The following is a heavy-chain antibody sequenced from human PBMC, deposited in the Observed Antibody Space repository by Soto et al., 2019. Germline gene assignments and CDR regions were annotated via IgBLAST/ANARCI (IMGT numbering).Heavy chain of an antibody. CDR2: IYSGGST. CDR1: GFTVSSNY. Sequence: SLILSCAASGFTVSSNYMSWVRQAPGKGLEWVSVIYSGGSTYYADSVKGRFTISRDNSKNTLYLQMNSLRAEDTAVYYCARGCRVGYDFWSGYYVYWGQGTLVTVSS. V-gene: IGHV3-53*05. CDR3: ARGCRVGYDFWSGYYVY. J-gene: IGHJ4*02. D-gene: IGHD3-3*01.